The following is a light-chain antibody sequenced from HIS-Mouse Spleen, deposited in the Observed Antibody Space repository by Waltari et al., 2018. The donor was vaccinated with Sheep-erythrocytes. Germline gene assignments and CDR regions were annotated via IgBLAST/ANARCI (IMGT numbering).Light chain of an antibody. Sequence: QSALLQPPPVSGSPGQSVTISCTGTSSDVGGYNYVSWYQQQPGKAPTLLIYDVSKRPSGVPDRFSGSKSVNTASLTISGLQAEDEADYYCCSYAGSYNHVFATGTKVT. V-gene: IGLV2-11*01. J-gene: IGLJ1*01. CDR1: SSDVGGYNY. CDR3: CSYAGSYNHV. CDR2: DVS.